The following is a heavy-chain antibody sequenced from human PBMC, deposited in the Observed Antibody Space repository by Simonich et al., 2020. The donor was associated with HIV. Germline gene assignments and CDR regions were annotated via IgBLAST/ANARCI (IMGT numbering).Heavy chain of an antibody. V-gene: IGHV4-39*01. J-gene: IGHJ2*01. Sequence: QLQLQESGPGLEKPSETLSLTCTVSGGSISSSSNYWGWIRQPPGKGLEWDGRISYGGGTYYNPSLKSRVTISVDTSKNQFPLKLSSVTAADTAVYYCARPDSSSYWYFDLWGRGTLVTVSS. D-gene: IGHD6-13*01. CDR1: GGSISSSSNY. CDR2: ISYGGGT. CDR3: ARPDSSSYWYFDL.